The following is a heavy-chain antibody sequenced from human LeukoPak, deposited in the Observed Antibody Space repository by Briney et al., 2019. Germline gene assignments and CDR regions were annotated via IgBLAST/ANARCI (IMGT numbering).Heavy chain of an antibody. J-gene: IGHJ4*02. CDR2: ISYDVSTK. V-gene: IGHV3-30-3*01. Sequence: GRSLRLSCAASGFTFSSYSMHWVRQAPGKGLEWVALISYDVSTKYYSDSVKGRFSISRDNSKNTLYLQMNSLRADDTAVYYCEVTDYWGQGTLVTVSS. D-gene: IGHD2-21*02. CDR3: EVTDY. CDR1: GFTFSSYS.